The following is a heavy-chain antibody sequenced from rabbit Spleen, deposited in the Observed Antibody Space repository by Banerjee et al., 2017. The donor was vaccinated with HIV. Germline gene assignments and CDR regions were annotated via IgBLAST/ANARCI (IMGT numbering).Heavy chain of an antibody. J-gene: IGHJ6*01. D-gene: IGHD1-1*01. V-gene: IGHV1S45*01. Sequence: QEQLKESGGGLVQPGGSLKLSCKASGFTLSSYYMNWVRQAPGKGLEWIACSYAGSSGSTYSAIWAKGRFTISKTSSTTVTLQMTSLTAADTATYFCARDTSSSFSSYGMDLWGPGTLVTVS. CDR3: ARDTSSSFSSYGMDL. CDR2: SYAGSSGST. CDR1: GFTLSSYYM.